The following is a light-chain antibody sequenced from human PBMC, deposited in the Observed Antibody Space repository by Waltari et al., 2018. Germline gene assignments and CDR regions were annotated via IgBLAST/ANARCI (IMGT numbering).Light chain of an antibody. CDR1: QSFSDF. J-gene: IGKJ4*01. CDR3: QQRRYGLT. CDR2: DTS. V-gene: IGKV3-11*01. Sequence: EIVLTQSPATLSLSPGERATLSCRASQSFSDFLGWYQQKPGQAPRLLIYDTSHRAPGIPDRFRGSGSGTDFTLTISSLEPEDFAVYYCQQRRYGLTFGGGTKVDIK.